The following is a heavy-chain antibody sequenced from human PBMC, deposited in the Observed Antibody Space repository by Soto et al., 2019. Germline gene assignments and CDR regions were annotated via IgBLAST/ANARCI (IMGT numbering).Heavy chain of an antibody. D-gene: IGHD1-1*01. CDR1: GFTFSDHY. V-gene: IGHV3-11*06. Sequence: PGGSLRLSCAASGFTFSDHYMSWIRQAPGKGLEWIGYSSNSGSFTRYADSVKGRFSISRDNAKNSLYLQMNSLRGDDTAIYYCVRSGDNYNLLDYWGKGTQVTVSS. CDR2: SSNSGSFT. J-gene: IGHJ4*02. CDR3: VRSGDNYNLLDY.